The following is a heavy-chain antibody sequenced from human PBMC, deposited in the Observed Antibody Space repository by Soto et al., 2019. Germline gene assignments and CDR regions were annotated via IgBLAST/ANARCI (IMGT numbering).Heavy chain of an antibody. Sequence: QITLKESGPTLVKPTQTLTLTCTFSGFSLSTSGVGVGWIRQPPGKALEWLALIYWDDDKRYSPSLKSRLTITKDTSKTQVVLTMTNMDPVDTATYYCALLTTVTTYDYWGQGTLDTVSS. V-gene: IGHV2-5*02. CDR3: ALLTTVTTYDY. D-gene: IGHD4-17*01. J-gene: IGHJ4*02. CDR1: GFSLSTSGVG. CDR2: IYWDDDK.